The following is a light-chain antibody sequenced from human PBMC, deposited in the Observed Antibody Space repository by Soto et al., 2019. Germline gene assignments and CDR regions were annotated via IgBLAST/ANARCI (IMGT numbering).Light chain of an antibody. J-gene: IGKJ4*01. CDR1: QGIRNY. Sequence: DIQMTQSPSSLSASVGDRVTITCRASQGIRNYLAWYQQKPGKVPKLLIYAASTLQSGVPSRFSGSGSGTDISLPISSLLPEDVATYYCQKYNNAAHTFGGGTKVEI. CDR2: AAS. V-gene: IGKV1-27*01. CDR3: QKYNNAAHT.